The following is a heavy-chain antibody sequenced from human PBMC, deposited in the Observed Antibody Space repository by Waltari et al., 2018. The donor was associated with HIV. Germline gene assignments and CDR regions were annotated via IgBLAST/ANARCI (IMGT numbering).Heavy chain of an antibody. V-gene: IGHV3-21*02. Sequence: EVQLVESGGGLVQPGGSLRLSCAASGFNFNIYSMNWVRQTPGKGLEWVSFISGWAEDIYYADSVKGRLTISRDSARNSMCLQMSSLRVEDTALYFCARGASGRKYRPAYFDHWGQGTQVTVSS. CDR2: ISGWAEDI. CDR1: GFNFNIYS. CDR3: ARGASGRKYRPAYFDH. J-gene: IGHJ4*02. D-gene: IGHD2-15*01.